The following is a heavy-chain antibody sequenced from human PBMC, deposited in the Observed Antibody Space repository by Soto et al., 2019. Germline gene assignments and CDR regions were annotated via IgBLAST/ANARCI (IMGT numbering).Heavy chain of an antibody. CDR3: ARDIVVGRTGYYMDV. Sequence: EVPLVESGGNLVQPGWSLRLSCAASGFTVNSNHMSWVRQAPGKGLEWVSVIYSGGTTYYADSVEGRFSISRDNSKNTLYLQMNTLRVEDTAVYYCARDIVVGRTGYYMDVWGKGTTVTVSS. D-gene: IGHD2-15*01. V-gene: IGHV3-66*01. CDR2: IYSGGTT. J-gene: IGHJ6*03. CDR1: GFTVNSNH.